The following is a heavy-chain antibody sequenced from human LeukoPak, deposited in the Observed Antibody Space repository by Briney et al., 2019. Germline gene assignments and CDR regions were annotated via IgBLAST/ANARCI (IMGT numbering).Heavy chain of an antibody. V-gene: IGHV1-46*01. CDR1: GYTFTSYY. CDR3: ARARRTRPLDFDY. D-gene: IGHD1-1*01. Sequence: ASVTVSCTASGYTFTSYYMHWVRQAPGQGLEWMGIINPSGGSTSYAQKFQGRVTMTRDTSTSTVYMELSSLRSEDTAVYYCARARRTRPLDFDYWGQGTLVTVSS. CDR2: INPSGGST. J-gene: IGHJ4*02.